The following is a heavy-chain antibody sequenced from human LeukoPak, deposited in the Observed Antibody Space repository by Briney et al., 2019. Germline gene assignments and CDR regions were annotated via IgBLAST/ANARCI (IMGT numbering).Heavy chain of an antibody. CDR3: ARLRFLNYYYYGMDV. CDR1: GGSISSYY. J-gene: IGHJ6*02. D-gene: IGHD3-3*01. CDR2: IYYSGST. Sequence: SETLSLTCTVSGGSISSYYWSWIRQPPGKGLEWIGYIYYSGSTNYNPSLKSRVTISVDTSKNQFSLKLSSVTAAGTAVYYCARLRFLNYYYYGMDVWGQGTTVTVSS. V-gene: IGHV4-59*08.